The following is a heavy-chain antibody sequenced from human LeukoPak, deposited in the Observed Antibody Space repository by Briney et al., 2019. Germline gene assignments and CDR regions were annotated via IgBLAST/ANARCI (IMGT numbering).Heavy chain of an antibody. J-gene: IGHJ4*02. V-gene: IGHV3-23*01. CDR2: ISDSAYST. CDR1: GFTFTSYA. D-gene: IGHD2-2*01. CDR3: AKDYPALGYCTSTTCSFFDY. Sequence: GGSLRLSCAASGFTFTSYAMSWVRQAPGKGLEWVSAISDSAYSTFYADSVKGRFTISRDDSQHTLYLQMSSLRAEDTAVYYCAKDYPALGYCTSTTCSFFDYWGQGILVTVSS.